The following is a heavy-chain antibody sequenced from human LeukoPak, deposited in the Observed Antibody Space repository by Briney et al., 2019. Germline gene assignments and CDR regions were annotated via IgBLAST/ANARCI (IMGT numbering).Heavy chain of an antibody. D-gene: IGHD4-17*01. J-gene: IGHJ4*02. CDR1: GGSISSGGYY. V-gene: IGHV4-31*03. CDR2: IYYSGST. CDR3: ARGDYGDYVFDY. Sequence: PSETLSLTCTVSGGSISSGGYYWSWIRQHPGKGLEWIGYIYYSGSTYYNPSFKSRVTISVDTSKNQFSLKLSSVTAADTAVYYCARGDYGDYVFDYWGQGTLVTVSS.